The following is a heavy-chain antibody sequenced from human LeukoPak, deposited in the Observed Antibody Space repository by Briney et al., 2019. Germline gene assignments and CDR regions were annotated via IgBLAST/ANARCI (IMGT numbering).Heavy chain of an antibody. CDR1: GGSISSGGYY. Sequence: PSGTLSLTCTVSGGSISSGGYYWSWIRQPPGKGLEWIGYIYHSGSTYYNPSLESRVTISVDRSKNQFSLKLSSVTAADTAVYYCARQYSWSYFDYWGQGTLVTVSS. J-gene: IGHJ4*02. CDR2: IYHSGST. CDR3: ARQYSWSYFDY. V-gene: IGHV4-30-2*01. D-gene: IGHD6-13*01.